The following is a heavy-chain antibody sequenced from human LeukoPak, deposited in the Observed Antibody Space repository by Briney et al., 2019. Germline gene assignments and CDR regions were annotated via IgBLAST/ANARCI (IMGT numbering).Heavy chain of an antibody. Sequence: GGSLRLSCAASGFTLRSQWMRWVRQAPGKGLVWVSRINSDGRSTSYADSVKGRFTISRDNAKNTLYLQLNRLTAEDTAVYYCARDVATATSTFDIWGRRTMVTVSS. D-gene: IGHD2-15*01. J-gene: IGHJ3*02. CDR3: ARDVATATSTFDI. CDR2: INSDGRST. V-gene: IGHV3-74*01. CDR1: GFTLRSQW.